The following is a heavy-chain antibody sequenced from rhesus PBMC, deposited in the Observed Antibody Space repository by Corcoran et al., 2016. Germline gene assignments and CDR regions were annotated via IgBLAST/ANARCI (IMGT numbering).Heavy chain of an antibody. Sequence: QVQLQESGPGVVKPSETLSLTCAVSGGSISSGYDWSWIRQPPGKGLEWIGYIYGSSGSTNYNPSLNNRVTISKDASKNQCSLKLSSVTAADTAVYYCARDRIAAAGGFDYWGQGVLVTVSS. J-gene: IGHJ4*01. CDR1: GGSISSGYD. V-gene: IGHV4-76*01. CDR3: ARDRIAAAGGFDY. D-gene: IGHD6-25*01. CDR2: IYGSSGST.